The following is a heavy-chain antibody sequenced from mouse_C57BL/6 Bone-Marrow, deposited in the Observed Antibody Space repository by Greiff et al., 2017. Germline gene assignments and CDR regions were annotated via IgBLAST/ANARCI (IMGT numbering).Heavy chain of an antibody. J-gene: IGHJ2*01. CDR3: AREGLVYYFDY. D-gene: IGHD4-1*01. Sequence: EVQLQESGPGLVKPSQSLSLTCSVTGYSITSGYYWNWIRQFPGNKLEWMGYISYDGSNNYNPSLKNRISITRDTSKNQFFLKLKSVTTEDTATYYCAREGLVYYFDYWGQGTTLTGSS. CDR2: ISYDGSN. CDR1: GYSITSGYY. V-gene: IGHV3-6*01.